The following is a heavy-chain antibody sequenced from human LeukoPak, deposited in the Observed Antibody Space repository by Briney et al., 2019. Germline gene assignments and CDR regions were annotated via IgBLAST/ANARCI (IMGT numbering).Heavy chain of an antibody. D-gene: IGHD3-10*01. J-gene: IGHJ4*02. CDR2: IRYDGSNK. Sequence: GGSLRLSCAASGFTFSSYGMHWVRQAPGKGLEWVAFIRYDGSNKYYADSVKGRFTISRDNSKNTLYLQMNSLRAEGTAVYYCAKDGEYGSGGYYNGDYFDYWGQGTLVTVSS. CDR1: GFTFSSYG. CDR3: AKDGEYGSGGYYNGDYFDY. V-gene: IGHV3-30*02.